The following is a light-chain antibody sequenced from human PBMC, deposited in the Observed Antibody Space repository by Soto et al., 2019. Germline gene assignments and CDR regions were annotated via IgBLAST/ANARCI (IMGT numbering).Light chain of an antibody. Sequence: IIVTQSPATLSVSPVERAALSGRASQSVRNNLAWYQQKPGQAPRLLIYAASTRATGIPARFSGSGSGTEFTLTISSLQSEDFAVYYCQQYNNWPKLFGQGTKVDIK. V-gene: IGKV3-15*01. J-gene: IGKJ1*01. CDR2: AAS. CDR1: QSVRNN. CDR3: QQYNNWPKL.